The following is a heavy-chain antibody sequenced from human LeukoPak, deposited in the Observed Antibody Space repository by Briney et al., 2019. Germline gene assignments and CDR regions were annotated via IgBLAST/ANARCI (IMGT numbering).Heavy chain of an antibody. V-gene: IGHV3-30*18. Sequence: GGSLRLSCAASGFTFSSYGMHWVRQAPGKGLEWVAVISYDGSNKYYADSVEGRFTISRDNSKNTLYLQMNSLRAEDTAVYYCAKEWGSSSSYFDYWGQGTLVTVSS. J-gene: IGHJ4*02. D-gene: IGHD6-6*01. CDR2: ISYDGSNK. CDR3: AKEWGSSSSYFDY. CDR1: GFTFSSYG.